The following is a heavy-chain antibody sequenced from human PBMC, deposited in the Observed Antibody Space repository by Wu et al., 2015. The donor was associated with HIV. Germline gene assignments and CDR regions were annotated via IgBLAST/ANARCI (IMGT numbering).Heavy chain of an antibody. CDR2: MNPXSGNT. V-gene: IGHV1-8*01. CDR1: GYTFTSYD. J-gene: IGHJ3*02. Sequence: QVQLVQSGAEVKKPGASVKVSCKASGYTFTSYDISWVRQATGQGLEWMGWMNPXSGNTGYVQNFQGRVTMTRNTSISTAYMELSSLRSEDTAVYYCHIAAAVVRSEAFDIWAKGQWSPSLQ. D-gene: IGHD6-13*01. CDR3: HIAAAVVRSEAFDI.